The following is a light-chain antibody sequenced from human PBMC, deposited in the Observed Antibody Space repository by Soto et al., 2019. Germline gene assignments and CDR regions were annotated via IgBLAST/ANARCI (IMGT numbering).Light chain of an antibody. CDR1: QSISSSN. CDR2: GAS. V-gene: IGKV3-15*01. CDR3: QQYNNWPPYT. J-gene: IGKJ2*01. Sequence: EIVMTQSPATLSVSPGERATLSCRASQSISSSNLAWYQQKPGQAPRLLIYGASSSATGIPARFSGSGSGREFTLTISSLQSEDFAVYYCQQYNNWPPYTFGQGTKLEIK.